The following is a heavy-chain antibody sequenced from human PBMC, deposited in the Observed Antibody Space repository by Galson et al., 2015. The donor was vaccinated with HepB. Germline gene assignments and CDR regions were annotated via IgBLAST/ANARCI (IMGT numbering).Heavy chain of an antibody. CDR1: GFTFRNAW. V-gene: IGHV3-15*01. Sequence: SLRLSCAASGFTFRNAWMSWVRQAPGKGLEWVGRIKSKTDGGTTDYAAPVKGRFTISRDDSKNTLYVQMNSLKTEDTAVYYCTTDGGPYNWSLDYWGQGTLVTVSS. J-gene: IGHJ4*02. D-gene: IGHD1-20*01. CDR2: IKSKTDGGTT. CDR3: TTDGGPYNWSLDY.